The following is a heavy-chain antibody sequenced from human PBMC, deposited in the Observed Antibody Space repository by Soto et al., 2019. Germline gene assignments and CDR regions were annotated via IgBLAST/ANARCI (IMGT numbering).Heavy chain of an antibody. V-gene: IGHV1-18*01. Sequence: ASVKVSCKTSGYTFSNYRINWVRQAPGQGLEWMGWISGYNGNTNYAQTVQGRVTMTTDTSTGTVYMKLRSLKSDDTAIYYCSRFIMVGGWFDPNYYHGMDVWGQGTTVTVSS. CDR3: SRFIMVGGWFDPNYYHGMDV. CDR2: ISGYNGNT. D-gene: IGHD6-19*01. J-gene: IGHJ6*02. CDR1: GYTFSNYR.